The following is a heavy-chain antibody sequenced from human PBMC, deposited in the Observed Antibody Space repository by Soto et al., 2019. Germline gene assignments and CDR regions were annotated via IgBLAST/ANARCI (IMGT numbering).Heavy chain of an antibody. J-gene: IGHJ4*02. CDR2: FSAGGRA. D-gene: IGHD4-17*01. CDR1: GFSFISYA. CDR3: SKESMPQHYGDTLFDY. V-gene: IGHV3-23*01. Sequence: QLLESGGGLVQPGGSLRLSCEASGFSFISYALSWVRQAPGKGLEWVSTFSAGGRAYYADSVKGRFTIAKDTSKNTLRLQASSLRAEDTAVYYCSKESMPQHYGDTLFDYWGQGTRVTVSS.